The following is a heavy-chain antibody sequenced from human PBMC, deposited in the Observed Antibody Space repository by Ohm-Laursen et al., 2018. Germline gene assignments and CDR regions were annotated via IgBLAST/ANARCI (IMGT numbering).Heavy chain of an antibody. V-gene: IGHV3-9*01. CDR3: VKDISGIQLYYFDY. CDR1: GFTFDDYA. CDR2: ISWNSGSI. D-gene: IGHD5-18*01. J-gene: IGHJ4*02. Sequence: SSLRLSCSASGFTFDDYAMHWVRQAPGKGLEWVSGISWNSGSIGYADSVKGRFTISRDNAKNSLYLQMNSLRAEDTALYYCVKDISGIQLYYFDYWGQGTLVTVSS.